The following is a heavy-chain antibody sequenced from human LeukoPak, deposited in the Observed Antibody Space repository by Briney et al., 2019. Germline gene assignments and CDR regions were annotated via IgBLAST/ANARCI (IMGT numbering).Heavy chain of an antibody. J-gene: IGHJ4*02. CDR3: AREDVIGGFDY. V-gene: IGHV3-21*01. D-gene: IGHD3-16*02. CDR1: GFTFSSYS. Sequence: GGSLRLSCAASGFTFSSYSMNWVRQAPGKGLEWVSSISSSSSYIYYADSVKGRFTISRDNAKNSLYLQMSSLRAEDTAVHYCAREDVIGGFDYWGQGTLVSVSS. CDR2: ISSSSSYI.